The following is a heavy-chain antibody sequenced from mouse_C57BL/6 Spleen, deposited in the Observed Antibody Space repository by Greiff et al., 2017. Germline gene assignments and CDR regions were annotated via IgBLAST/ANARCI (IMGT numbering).Heavy chain of an antibody. CDR2: IRNKANGYTT. J-gene: IGHJ2*01. CDR1: GFTFTDYY. Sequence: EVQLVESGGGLVQPGGSLSLSCAASGFTFTDYYMSWVRQPPGKALEWLGFIRNKANGYTTEYSASVKGRFTISRDNSQSILYLQMNALRAEDSATYYCARSSGRGTVEGYYFDYWGQGTTLTVSS. D-gene: IGHD1-1*01. V-gene: IGHV7-3*01. CDR3: ARSSGRGTVEGYYFDY.